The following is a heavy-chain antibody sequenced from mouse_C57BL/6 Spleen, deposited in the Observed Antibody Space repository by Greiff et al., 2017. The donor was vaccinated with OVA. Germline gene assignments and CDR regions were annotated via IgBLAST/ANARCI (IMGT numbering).Heavy chain of an antibody. CDR2: INPGSGGT. CDR3: ARGPSWFAY. CDR1: GYAFTNYL. Sequence: LVRPGTSVKVSCKASGYAFTNYLIEWVKQRPGQGLEWIGVINPGSGGTNYNEKFKGKATLTADKSSSTAYMQLSSLTSEDSAVYFCARGPSWFAYWGQGTLVTVSA. V-gene: IGHV1-54*01. J-gene: IGHJ3*01.